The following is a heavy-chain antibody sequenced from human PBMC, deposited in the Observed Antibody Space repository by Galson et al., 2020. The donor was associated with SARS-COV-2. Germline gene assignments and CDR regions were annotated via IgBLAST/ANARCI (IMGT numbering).Heavy chain of an antibody. Sequence: GESLKISCAASGFTFSSYAMSWVRQAPGKGLEWVSAISGSGGSTYYADSVKGRFTISRDNSKNTLYLQMNSLRAEDTAVYYCAKVPAAIGYYYYGMDVWGQGTTVTVSS. D-gene: IGHD2-2*01. CDR2: ISGSGGST. CDR1: GFTFSSYA. CDR3: AKVPAAIGYYYYGMDV. V-gene: IGHV3-23*01. J-gene: IGHJ6*02.